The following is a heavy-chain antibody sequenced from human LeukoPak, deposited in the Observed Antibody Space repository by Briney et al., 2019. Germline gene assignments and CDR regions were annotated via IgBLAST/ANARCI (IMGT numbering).Heavy chain of an antibody. CDR3: ARGGAHYYYYMNV. CDR2: IYYSGST. D-gene: IGHD1-26*01. CDR1: GVSISSYY. Sequence: SETLSLTCTVSGVSISSYYWRWIRQPPGKGLEWIGYIYYSGSTNYNRSLKSRVTISVDTSKNQYSLKLSSVTAADTAVYYCARGGAHYYYYMNVWGKGTTVTISS. V-gene: IGHV4-59*01. J-gene: IGHJ6*03.